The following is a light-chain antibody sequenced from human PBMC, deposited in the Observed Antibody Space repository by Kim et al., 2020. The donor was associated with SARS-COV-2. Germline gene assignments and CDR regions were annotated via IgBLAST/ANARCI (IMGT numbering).Light chain of an antibody. V-gene: IGKV3-11*01. CDR2: DAS. CDR3: QQRSNWPPVT. Sequence: EIVLTQSPATLSLSPGERATLSCRASQSVSSYLAWYQQKLGQAPRLLIYDASNRATGIPVRFSGSESGTDFTLTISSLEPEDFAVYYCQQRSNWPPVTFGGGTKVDIK. J-gene: IGKJ4*01. CDR1: QSVSSY.